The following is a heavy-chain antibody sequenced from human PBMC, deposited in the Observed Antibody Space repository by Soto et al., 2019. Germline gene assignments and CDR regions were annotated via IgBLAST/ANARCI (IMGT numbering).Heavy chain of an antibody. CDR3: AKGTVPYSRGWGWFDP. V-gene: IGHV3-23*01. Sequence: EVQLLESGGGLVQPGGSLRLSCGASGFTFSSHAMSWDRQAPGKGLEWVTIISDGGGSTYYADSVKGRFSISRDNSKSTLYLKMNSLRAEDTAVYYCAKGTVPYSRGWGWFDPWGQGTLVTVSS. J-gene: IGHJ5*02. D-gene: IGHD6-19*01. CDR1: GFTFSSHA. CDR2: ISDGGGST.